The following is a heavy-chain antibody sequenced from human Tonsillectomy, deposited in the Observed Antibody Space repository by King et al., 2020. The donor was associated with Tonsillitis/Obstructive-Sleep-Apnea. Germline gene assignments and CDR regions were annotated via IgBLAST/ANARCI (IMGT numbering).Heavy chain of an antibody. CDR3: ARDFWSGYYDFIDY. CDR2: ISSSSSDI. J-gene: IGHJ4*02. Sequence: VQLVESGGGLVKPGGSLRLSCAASGFTFSTFTLNWVRQAPGKGLEWVSSISSSSSDIYYADSLKGRFTISRDNAKNSLYLQMNSLRAEDTAVYSCARDFWSGYYDFIDYWGQGTLVTVSS. D-gene: IGHD3-3*01. V-gene: IGHV3-21*01. CDR1: GFTFSTFT.